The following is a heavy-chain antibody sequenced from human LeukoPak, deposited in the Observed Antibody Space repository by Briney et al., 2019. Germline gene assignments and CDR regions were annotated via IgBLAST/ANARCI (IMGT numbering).Heavy chain of an antibody. CDR1: GYTFTSNY. D-gene: IGHD2-8*01. CDR2: INTDTGNP. J-gene: IGHJ6*03. Sequence: ASVKVSCKAFGYTFTSNYMHWVRQAPGQGLEWMGWINTDTGNPTYAQGFTGRFVFSLDTSVSTTYLQISSLKPEDTAVYYCARGIGIGTVLMVHGNMDVWGKGTTVTVSS. V-gene: IGHV7-4-1*02. CDR3: ARGIGIGTVLMVHGNMDV.